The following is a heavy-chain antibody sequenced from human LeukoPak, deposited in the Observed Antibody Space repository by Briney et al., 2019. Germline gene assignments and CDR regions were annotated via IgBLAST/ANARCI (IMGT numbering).Heavy chain of an antibody. D-gene: IGHD3-9*01. J-gene: IGHJ4*02. V-gene: IGHV1-69*05. CDR1: GGTFSSYA. Sequence: ASVKVSCKASGGTFSSYAISWVRQAPGQGLEWMGGIIPIFGTANYAQKFQGRVTITTDESTSTAYMELSSLRSEDTAVYYCARDFHNYDILTGYYNLGYYFDYWGERTLVTVSS. CDR2: IIPIFGTA. CDR3: ARDFHNYDILTGYYNLGYYFDY.